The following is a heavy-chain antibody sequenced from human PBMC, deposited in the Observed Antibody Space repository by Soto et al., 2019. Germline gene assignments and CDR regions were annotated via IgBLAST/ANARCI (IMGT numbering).Heavy chain of an antibody. CDR1: GGSISSSSYY. V-gene: IGHV4-39*01. CDR2: IYYSGRT. D-gene: IGHD2-2*01. Sequence: SLSLTCTVSGGSISSSSYYWGWIRQPPGKGLEWIGNIYYSGRTYYNSSLKSRVTISVDTSKNQFSLNLSSVTAADTAVYYCARQVLGYCSSTSCLSYYGMDVWGQGITVTVS. CDR3: ARQVLGYCSSTSCLSYYGMDV. J-gene: IGHJ6*02.